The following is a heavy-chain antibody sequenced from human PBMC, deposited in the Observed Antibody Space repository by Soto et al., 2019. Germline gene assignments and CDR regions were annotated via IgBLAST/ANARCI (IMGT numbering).Heavy chain of an antibody. D-gene: IGHD2-2*01. CDR1: GFTFSIYW. Sequence: GGSLRLSCAASGFTFSIYWMHWVRQAPGEGLVWVSRVNPDGRSTSYADSVRGRFTVSRDNAKNTVYLQMNSLRAEDTAVYYCTRATAVSFDSWGQGTLVTVSS. J-gene: IGHJ4*02. CDR3: TRATAVSFDS. CDR2: VNPDGRST. V-gene: IGHV3-74*01.